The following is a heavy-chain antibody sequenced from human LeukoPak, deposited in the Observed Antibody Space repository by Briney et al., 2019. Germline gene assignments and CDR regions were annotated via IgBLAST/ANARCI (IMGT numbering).Heavy chain of an antibody. Sequence: SQTLSLTCTVSGGSLSSGSYYWGWLRPPAGEGLEWVGRIYTSGSTNYNPSLKSRVTISVDTSKNQCSLKLSSVTAADTAVYYCARDQGFYPNWGQGTLVTVSS. V-gene: IGHV4-61*02. J-gene: IGHJ4*02. CDR2: IYTSGST. CDR3: ARDQGFYPN. CDR1: GGSLSSGSYY.